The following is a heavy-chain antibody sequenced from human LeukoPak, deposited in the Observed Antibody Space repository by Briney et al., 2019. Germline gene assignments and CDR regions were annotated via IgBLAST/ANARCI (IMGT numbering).Heavy chain of an antibody. V-gene: IGHV3-30*02. J-gene: IGHJ3*02. CDR1: GFTFRVYA. Sequence: GGSLRLSCAASGFTFRVYAMHWVRQTPGKGLEWVAVIWSDENNKHYADSVKGRFTISRDNSKNTLYLQMNSLRAEDTAVYYCAIAGIAVAGTDAFDIWGQGTMVTVSS. D-gene: IGHD6-19*01. CDR2: IWSDENNK. CDR3: AIAGIAVAGTDAFDI.